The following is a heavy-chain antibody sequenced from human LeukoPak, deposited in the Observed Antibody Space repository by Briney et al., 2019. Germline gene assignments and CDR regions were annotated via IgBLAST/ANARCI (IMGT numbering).Heavy chain of an antibody. CDR2: IYSSGRT. D-gene: IGHD2-8*01. J-gene: IGHJ4*02. V-gene: IGHV4-59*08. Sequence: PSETLSLTCTVSGDSISSYYWSWIRQPPGKGLEWIAHIYSSGRTTYNPSLKSRVTISLDTTKNQFSLKLSSVTAADTAMYYCARHMNGGTYPLDHWGQGTLLTVSS. CDR3: ARHMNGGTYPLDH. CDR1: GDSISSYY.